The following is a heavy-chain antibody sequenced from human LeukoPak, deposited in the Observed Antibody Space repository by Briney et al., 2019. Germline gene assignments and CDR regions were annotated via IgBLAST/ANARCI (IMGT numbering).Heavy chain of an antibody. J-gene: IGHJ4*02. Sequence: PSETLSLTCTVSGASISSYYWGWIRQPPGKGLEWIGSIYHSGSTNYNPSLKSRLTISVDTSKNQFSLKLTSVTAADTAVYYCARLWYSSGWYNVGFDYWGQGALVTVSS. V-gene: IGHV4-59*12. D-gene: IGHD6-19*01. CDR2: IYHSGST. CDR1: GASISSYY. CDR3: ARLWYSSGWYNVGFDY.